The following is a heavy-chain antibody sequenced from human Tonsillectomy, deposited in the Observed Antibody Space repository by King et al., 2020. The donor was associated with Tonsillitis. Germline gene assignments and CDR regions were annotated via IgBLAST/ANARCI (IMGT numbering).Heavy chain of an antibody. CDR2: ISSSSSLI. Sequence: DVQLVESGGGLVKPGGSQRLSCAGSGFTFNGYTFTWARQAPGKGLEYVSSISSSSSLIYYADSVKGRFTISRDNAKNSLYLQMNSLRVEDTAVYYCVRGDMRDYWGQGTLVTVSS. J-gene: IGHJ4*02. CDR1: GFTFNGYT. V-gene: IGHV3-21*01. D-gene: IGHD2-15*01. CDR3: VRGDMRDY.